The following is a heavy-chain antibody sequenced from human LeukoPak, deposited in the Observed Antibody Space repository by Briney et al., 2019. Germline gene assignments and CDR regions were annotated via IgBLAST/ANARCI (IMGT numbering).Heavy chain of an antibody. V-gene: IGHV4-34*01. CDR1: GGSFSGYY. D-gene: IGHD2-2*01. J-gene: IGHJ4*02. CDR3: ARAVGGYRSSTSCYHLDY. Sequence: SETLSLTCAVYGGSFSGYYWSWIRQPPGKGLEWIGEINHSGSTNYNPSLKSRVTISVDTSKNQFSLKLSSVTAADTAVYYCARAVGGYRSSTSCYHLDYWGQGTLVTVSS. CDR2: INHSGST.